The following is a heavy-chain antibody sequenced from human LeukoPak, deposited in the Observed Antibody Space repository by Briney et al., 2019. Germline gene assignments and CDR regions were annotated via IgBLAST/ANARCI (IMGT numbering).Heavy chain of an antibody. CDR3: ARMSSSYYFDY. D-gene: IGHD6-6*01. J-gene: IGHJ4*02. CDR2: ISSSSSYI. V-gene: IGHV3-21*01. CDR1: GFTYSSYS. Sequence: GGSLRLSCAASGFTYSSYSMNWVRQAPGKGLEWVSSISSSSSYIYYADSVKGRFTISRDNAKNSLYLQMNSLRAEDTAMYYCARMSSSYYFDYWGQGTLVTVSS.